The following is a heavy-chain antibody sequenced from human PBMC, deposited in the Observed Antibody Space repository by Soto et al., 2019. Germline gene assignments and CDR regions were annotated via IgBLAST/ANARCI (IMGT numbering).Heavy chain of an antibody. D-gene: IGHD3-16*01. V-gene: IGHV4-4*07. CDR3: VRDGTKTLRDWFDP. Sequence: ETLSLTCTVSGASISGYYWSWIRKSAGKGLEWIGRIYATGTTDYNPSLKSRVMMSVDTSKKQFSPKLRSVTAADTAVYYCVRDGTKTLRDWFDPWGQGISVTVS. CDR2: IYATGTT. J-gene: IGHJ5*02. CDR1: GASISGYY.